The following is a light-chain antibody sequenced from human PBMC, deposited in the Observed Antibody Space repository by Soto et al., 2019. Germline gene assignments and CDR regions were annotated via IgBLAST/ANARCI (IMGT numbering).Light chain of an antibody. CDR2: GVS. CDR3: QHYDEPPFT. V-gene: IGKV3-20*01. J-gene: IGKJ3*01. CDR1: QSVNSRF. Sequence: EIVLTQSPGTLSLSPGERATLSCRASQSVNSRFLAWYQQKPGQAPSLLIYGVSSRATGLPDRFSGSGSGTDFTLIISRLEPEDFAVYYCQHYDEPPFTFGPGTKVDIK.